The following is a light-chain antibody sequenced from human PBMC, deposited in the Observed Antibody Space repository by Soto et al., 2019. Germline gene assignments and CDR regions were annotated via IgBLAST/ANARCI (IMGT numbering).Light chain of an antibody. Sequence: DIQMTQSPSTLPASVGDRVTITCRAGQSIDRWLAWYQQRPGKAPKILIYHASSLETGVPSRFCCSGSGTEFTLTISSLLPDEDATRDCKQYPRVPPQFVEGTKVDIK. V-gene: IGKV1-5*01. CDR3: KQYPRVPPQ. J-gene: IGKJ1*01. CDR2: HAS. CDR1: QSIDRW.